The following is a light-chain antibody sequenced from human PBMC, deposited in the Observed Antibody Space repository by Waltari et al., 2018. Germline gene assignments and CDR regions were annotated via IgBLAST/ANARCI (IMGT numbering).Light chain of an antibody. V-gene: IGKV2-30*01. CDR3: MQGTHWPPIT. Sequence: DVVMTQSPLSLPVTLGQPASISCRSSQSRAYSDGNTYLNWFQQRPGQSPRRLIYEVSNRDSGVPDRFSGSGSGTDFTLKISRVEAEDVGVYYCMQGTHWPPITFGQGTRLEIK. CDR1: QSRAYSDGNTY. CDR2: EVS. J-gene: IGKJ5*01.